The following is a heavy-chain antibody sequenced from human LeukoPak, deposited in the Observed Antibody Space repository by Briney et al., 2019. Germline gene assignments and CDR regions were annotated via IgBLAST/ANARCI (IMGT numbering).Heavy chain of an antibody. CDR1: GFPFNTYW. V-gene: IGHV3-74*03. D-gene: IGHD3-10*01. CDR2: INPDGRST. CDR3: ATGGIDSRYYFDN. Sequence: PGGSLRLSCAASGFPFNTYWMHWVRQAPGEGLVWVSRINPDGRSTTYADSVKGRFTISRDNAKNTLYLQMNSLRVDDTAVYYCATGGIDSRYYFDNWGQGTLVTVSS. J-gene: IGHJ4*02.